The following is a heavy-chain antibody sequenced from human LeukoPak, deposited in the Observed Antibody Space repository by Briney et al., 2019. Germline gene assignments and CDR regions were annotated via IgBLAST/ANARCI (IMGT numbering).Heavy chain of an antibody. J-gene: IGHJ3*02. Sequence: SQTLSLTCAISGDGLSVSSDVWNWVRQSPLRGLEWLGRTYYKSKWHNDYAVSVKSRITISPDTSKNQFSLHLNSVTPEDTAVYYCARDADWGYDAYDIWGQGTMATVSS. CDR1: GDGLSVSSDV. CDR3: ARDADWGYDAYDI. D-gene: IGHD7-27*01. V-gene: IGHV6-1*01. CDR2: TYYKSKWHN.